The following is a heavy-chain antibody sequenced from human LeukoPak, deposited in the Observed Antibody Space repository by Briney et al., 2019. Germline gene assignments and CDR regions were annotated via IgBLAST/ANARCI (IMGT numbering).Heavy chain of an antibody. V-gene: IGHV4-59*01. J-gene: IGHJ3*02. D-gene: IGHD3-22*01. CDR3: ARKYYYDSERGAFDM. Sequence: SETLSLTCTVSDGSISSYYWTWIRQPPGKGLEWIGQIYYTGSTNYNPSLKSRLTMSVDTSKNQFSLRLSSVTPADTAVYYCARKYYYDSERGAFDMWGQGTVVSVTS. CDR1: DGSISSYY. CDR2: IYYTGST.